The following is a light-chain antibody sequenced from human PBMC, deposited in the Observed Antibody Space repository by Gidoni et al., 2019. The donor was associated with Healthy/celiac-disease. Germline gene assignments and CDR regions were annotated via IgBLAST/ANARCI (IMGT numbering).Light chain of an antibody. V-gene: IGKV1-39*01. CDR2: AAS. Sequence: DIQMTKSQSSLSSSVGDRVTITCRASPSISSYLNWYQQKPGKAPKLLIYAASSLQSGVPSRFSGSGSGTDFTLTISSLQPEDFATYYCQQSYSTPGMYTFGQGTKLEI. J-gene: IGKJ2*01. CDR1: PSISSY. CDR3: QQSYSTPGMYT.